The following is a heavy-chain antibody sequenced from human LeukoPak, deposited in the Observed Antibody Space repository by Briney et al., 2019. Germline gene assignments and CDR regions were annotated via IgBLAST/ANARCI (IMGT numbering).Heavy chain of an antibody. V-gene: IGHV1-69*13. D-gene: IGHD5-18*01. CDR2: IIPIFGTA. CDR3: ARDPDTAMAFDY. J-gene: IGHJ4*02. CDR1: GGTFSSYA. Sequence: SVKVSCKASGGTFSSYAISWVRQAPGPGLEWMGGIIPIFGTANYAQKFQGRVTITADESTSTAYMELSSLRSEDTAVYYCARDPDTAMAFDYWGQGTLVTVSS.